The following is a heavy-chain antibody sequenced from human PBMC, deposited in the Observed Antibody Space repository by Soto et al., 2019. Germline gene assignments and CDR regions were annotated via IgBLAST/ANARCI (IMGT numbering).Heavy chain of an antibody. CDR2: IKPDGSEK. CDR1: GFTFSSFW. J-gene: IGHJ3*02. D-gene: IGHD3-10*01. CDR3: ARGDMVRENDAFDI. V-gene: IGHV3-7*01. Sequence: EAQLVESGGGLVQPGGSLRLSCAASGFTFSSFWMNWVRRTPGKGLEWVAHIKPDGSEKYFVDSVRGRFTISRDNAKNSVYLQMNSLRAEDTAVYYCARGDMVRENDAFDIWGQGTMVTVSS.